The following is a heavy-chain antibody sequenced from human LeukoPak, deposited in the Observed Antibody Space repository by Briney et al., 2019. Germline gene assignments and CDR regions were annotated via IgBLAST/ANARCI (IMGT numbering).Heavy chain of an antibody. Sequence: GGSLRLSCAASGFTVSSNYMSWVRQAPGKGLEWVSVIYSGGSTYYVDSVKGRFTISRDNSKNTLYLQMNSLRAGDTAVYYCARMWAAAGTGENYYYYYGMDVWGQGTTVTVSS. D-gene: IGHD6-13*01. CDR1: GFTVSSNY. V-gene: IGHV3-53*01. J-gene: IGHJ6*02. CDR2: IYSGGST. CDR3: ARMWAAAGTGENYYYYYGMDV.